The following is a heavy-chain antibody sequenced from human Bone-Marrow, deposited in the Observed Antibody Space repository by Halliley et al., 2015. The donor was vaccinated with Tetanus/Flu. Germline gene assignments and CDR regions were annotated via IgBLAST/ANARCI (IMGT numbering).Heavy chain of an antibody. Sequence: VQLVQSGAEVKKPGSSVRVSCKTSGGTFSNYALSWVRQAPGQGLEWMGGIIPVFKSPRYAQRFQGKITITADESTTTAYMELSSLKSADTAVYYCARALVANRPYYYYGMDVWGQGTTVAVSS. D-gene: IGHD2-8*02. V-gene: IGHV1-69*12. CDR2: IIPVFKSP. CDR1: GGTFSNYA. J-gene: IGHJ6*02. CDR3: ARALVANRPYYYYGMDV.